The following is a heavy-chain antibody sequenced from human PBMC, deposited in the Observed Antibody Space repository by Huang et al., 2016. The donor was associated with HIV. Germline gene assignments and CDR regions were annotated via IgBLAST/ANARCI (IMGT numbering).Heavy chain of an antibody. V-gene: IGHV1-2*06. CDR3: AREAWASGVAHYFDY. CDR2: IDRTRGRI. Sequence: QVQLVQSGAEVKRPGASVKVSCKASGYSFTGHFIHWVRQAPGQGLGWMGRIDRTRGRINWAARFQGRVSMTRDKSSGTAYMEVSGLRSDDTAVFFCAREAWASGVAHYFDYWGPGTLVTVSS. D-gene: IGHD3-10*01. J-gene: IGHJ4*02. CDR1: GYSFTGHF.